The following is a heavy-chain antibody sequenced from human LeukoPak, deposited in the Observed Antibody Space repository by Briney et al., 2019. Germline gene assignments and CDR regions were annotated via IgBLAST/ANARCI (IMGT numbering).Heavy chain of an antibody. CDR1: GGSFSGYY. D-gene: IGHD3-3*01. CDR3: ARQGPKVTIFGVVNRKTYMDV. CDR2: INHSGST. V-gene: IGHV4-34*01. Sequence: SETMSLTCAVYGGSFSGYYWSWIRQPPGKGLEWIGEINHSGSTNYNPSLKSRVTISVVTSKNQFSLKLSSVTAADTAVYYCARQGPKVTIFGVVNRKTYMDVWGKGTTVTVSS. J-gene: IGHJ6*03.